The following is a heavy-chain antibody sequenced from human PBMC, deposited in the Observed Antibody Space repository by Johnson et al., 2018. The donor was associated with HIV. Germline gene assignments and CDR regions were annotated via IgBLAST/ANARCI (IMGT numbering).Heavy chain of an antibody. CDR2: IRFDGNNK. D-gene: IGHD1-26*01. Sequence: QVQLVESGGGVVQPGGSLRLSCAASGFTFSSYGMHWVRQAPGKGLEWVSFIRFDGNNKYYADSVKGRFTISRDNSKKTLHLQMSSLRGDDTAIYYCARVRRREQKLDAFDIWGQGTMVTVSS. J-gene: IGHJ3*02. CDR1: GFTFSSYG. CDR3: ARVRRREQKLDAFDI. V-gene: IGHV3-30*02.